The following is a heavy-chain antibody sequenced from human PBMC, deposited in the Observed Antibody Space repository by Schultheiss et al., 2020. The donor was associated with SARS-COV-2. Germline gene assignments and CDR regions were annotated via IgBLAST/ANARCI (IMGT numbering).Heavy chain of an antibody. CDR1: GNTFTSNG. V-gene: IGHV1-18*04. J-gene: IGHJ5*02. CDR2: INTYNGNT. CDR3: ARGDYGDYDWFDP. Sequence: ASVKVSCKASGNTFTSNGISWVRQAPGQALEWMGWINTYNGNTNYAQNLQGRVTMTTDTSTSTAYMELRSLRSVDTAVYYCARGDYGDYDWFDPWGQGTLVTVSS. D-gene: IGHD4-17*01.